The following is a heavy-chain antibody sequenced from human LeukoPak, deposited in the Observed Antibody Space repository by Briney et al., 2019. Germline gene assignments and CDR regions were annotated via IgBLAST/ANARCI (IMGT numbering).Heavy chain of an antibody. CDR1: AGTFTICG. Sequence: ASVTVSLTGAAGTFTICGSRGVWEGPGPGQERMGGIIPIFGTANYAQKFQSRVTITADESTSTAYMELSSLRSEGTAVYYCARGDSGSYLTDYWGQGTLVTVAS. D-gene: IGHD1-26*01. J-gene: IGHJ4*02. V-gene: IGHV1-69*13. CDR2: IIPIFGTA. CDR3: ARGDSGSYLTDY.